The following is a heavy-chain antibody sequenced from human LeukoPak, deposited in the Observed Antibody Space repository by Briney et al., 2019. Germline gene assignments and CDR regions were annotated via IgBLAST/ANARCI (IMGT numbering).Heavy chain of an antibody. V-gene: IGHV3-23*01. CDR1: GFTFSSYA. D-gene: IGHD5-12*01. Sequence: GGSLRLSCAASGFTFSSYAMSWIRQAPGKGLEWVSAISGSGGSTYYADSVKGRFTISRDNSKNTLYLQMNSLRAEDTAVYYCAKGYSGYDYYFDYWGQGTLVTVSS. CDR2: ISGSGGST. J-gene: IGHJ4*02. CDR3: AKGYSGYDYYFDY.